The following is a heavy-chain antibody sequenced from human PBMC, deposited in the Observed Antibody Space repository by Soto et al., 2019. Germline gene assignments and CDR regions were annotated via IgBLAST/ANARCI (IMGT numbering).Heavy chain of an antibody. J-gene: IGHJ4*02. Sequence: PGGSLRLSCAASGFTFSSYAMSWVRQAPGKGLEWVSAISGSGGSRYYADSAKGHFTIARDNSKNTLYLQMDSLRAEDTAVYYCARESSGYSSYFDYWGQGILVTVSS. D-gene: IGHD5-12*01. V-gene: IGHV3-23*01. CDR2: ISGSGGSR. CDR3: ARESSGYSSYFDY. CDR1: GFTFSSYA.